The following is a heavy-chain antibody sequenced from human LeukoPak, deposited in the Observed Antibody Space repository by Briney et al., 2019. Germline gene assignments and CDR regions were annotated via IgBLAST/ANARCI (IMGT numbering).Heavy chain of an antibody. J-gene: IGHJ4*02. D-gene: IGHD6-13*01. Sequence: SVKVSCKASGGTFSSYAISWVRQAPGQGLEWIGRIIPILGIANYAQKFQGRVTITADKSTSTAYMELSSLRSEDTAVYYCARDVGIAAAGFDYWDQGTLVTVSS. CDR3: ARDVGIAAAGFDY. CDR2: IIPILGIA. V-gene: IGHV1-69*04. CDR1: GGTFSSYA.